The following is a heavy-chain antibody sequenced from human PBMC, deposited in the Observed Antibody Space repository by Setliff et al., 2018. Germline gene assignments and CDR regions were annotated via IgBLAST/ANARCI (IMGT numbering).Heavy chain of an antibody. Sequence: ASVKVSCKASGYTFTSYYMHWVRQAPGQGLEWMGIINPSGGSTNYAQKFQGRVTMTRDTSTSTVYMELSSLRSEDTAVYYCASGAMVRGAGVYYYYMDVWGKGTTVTVSS. CDR1: GYTFTSYY. CDR2: INPSGGST. J-gene: IGHJ6*03. CDR3: ASGAMVRGAGVYYYYMDV. D-gene: IGHD3-10*01. V-gene: IGHV1-46*01.